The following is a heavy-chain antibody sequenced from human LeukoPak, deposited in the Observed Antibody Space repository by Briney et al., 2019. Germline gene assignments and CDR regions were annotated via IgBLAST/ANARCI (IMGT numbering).Heavy chain of an antibody. CDR3: ARDRYYYGSGSYYIDY. CDR1: GYTFTSYG. D-gene: IGHD3-10*01. V-gene: IGHV1-18*01. CDR2: ISAYNGNT. Sequence: ASVKVSCKASGYTFTSYGISWVRQAPGQGLEWMGWISAYNGNTNYAQKLQGRVTMTTDTSTSTAYMELRSLRSDDTAVYYCARDRYYYGSGSYYIDYWGRGTLVTVSS. J-gene: IGHJ4*02.